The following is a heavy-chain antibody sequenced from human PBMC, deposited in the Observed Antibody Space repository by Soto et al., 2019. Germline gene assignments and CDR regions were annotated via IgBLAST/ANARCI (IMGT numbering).Heavy chain of an antibody. Sequence: QVQLVQSGAEVKKPGASVKVSCKVSGYTLTELSMHWVRQAPGKGLEWMGGFDPEDGETIYAQKFQGRVTMTEDTSTNTAYMEMSSLRSEDTAVYYCAKGISIKQRVPVGFDPWGQGTLVTVSS. CDR1: GYTLTELS. CDR2: FDPEDGET. V-gene: IGHV1-24*01. J-gene: IGHJ5*02. CDR3: AKGISIKQRVPVGFDP. D-gene: IGHD6-13*01.